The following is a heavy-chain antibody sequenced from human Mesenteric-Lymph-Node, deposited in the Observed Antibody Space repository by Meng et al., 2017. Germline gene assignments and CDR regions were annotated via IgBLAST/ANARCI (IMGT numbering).Heavy chain of an antibody. CDR1: GFTFRSYG. D-gene: IGHD4-23*01. CDR3: ARGYYGGNSDFDY. V-gene: IGHV3-33*01. J-gene: IGHJ4*02. Sequence: QVQLVESGGGVVQPGRSLRVSCAASGFTFRSYGMHWGRQAPGKGLELVAVIWSDGSNRYYADSVKGRFAISRDISKNTLILQMNSLRAEDTAVYYCARGYYGGNSDFDYWGQGTLVTVSS. CDR2: IWSDGSNR.